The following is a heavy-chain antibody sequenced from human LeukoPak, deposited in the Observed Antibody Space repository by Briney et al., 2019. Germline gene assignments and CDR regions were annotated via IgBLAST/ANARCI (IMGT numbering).Heavy chain of an antibody. V-gene: IGHV4-34*01. CDR3: ARDSSSWMVDY. D-gene: IGHD6-13*01. J-gene: IGHJ4*02. CDR1: GGSFSGYY. Sequence: SETLSLTCAVYGGSFSGYYWSWIRQPPGKGLEWIGEINHSGSTNYNPSLKSRVTVSVDTSKNQFSLKLSSVTAADTAVYYCARDSSSWMVDYWGQGTLVTVSS. CDR2: INHSGST.